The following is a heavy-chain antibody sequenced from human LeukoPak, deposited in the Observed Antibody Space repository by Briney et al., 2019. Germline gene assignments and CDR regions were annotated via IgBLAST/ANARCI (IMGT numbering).Heavy chain of an antibody. CDR3: ASSTVTPGYYYYGMDV. D-gene: IGHD4-17*01. Sequence: SVKVSCTASGGTFSSYAISWVRQAPGQGLDWMGGIIPIFGTANYAQKFQGRVTITADESTSTAYMELSSLRSEDTAVYYCASSTVTPGYYYYGMDVWGKGTTVTVSS. CDR2: IIPIFGTA. J-gene: IGHJ6*04. V-gene: IGHV1-69*01. CDR1: GGTFSSYA.